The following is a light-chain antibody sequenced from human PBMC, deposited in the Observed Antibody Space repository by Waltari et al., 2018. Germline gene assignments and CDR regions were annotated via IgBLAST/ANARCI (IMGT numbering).Light chain of an antibody. CDR1: RPHIRAGYD. CDR2: GNS. CDR3: QSYDSSLSGSVV. V-gene: IGLV1-40*01. J-gene: IGLJ2*01. Sequence: QSVLTQPPSVSGAPGQRVTLSCPGSRPHIRAGYDVHWYQQLPGTAPKLPIYGNSNRPSGVPDRFSGSKSGTSASLAITGLQAEDEADYYCQSYDSSLSGSVVFGGGTKLTVL.